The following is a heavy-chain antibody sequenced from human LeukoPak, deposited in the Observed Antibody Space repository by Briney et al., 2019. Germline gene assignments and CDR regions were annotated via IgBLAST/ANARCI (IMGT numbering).Heavy chain of an antibody. D-gene: IGHD2-2*02. Sequence: GGSLRLSCAACGFSFGDHYMDWVRQAPGKGLEGVARTRNRPNSYSTEYAASVKCRFTISRDVSKNSVYLQMNSLEIEDTAVYYCARAQYCTTTTCYKTWDYWGQGTLVTVYS. CDR2: TRNRPNSYST. V-gene: IGHV3-72*01. CDR1: GFSFGDHY. J-gene: IGHJ4*02. CDR3: ARAQYCTTTTCYKTWDY.